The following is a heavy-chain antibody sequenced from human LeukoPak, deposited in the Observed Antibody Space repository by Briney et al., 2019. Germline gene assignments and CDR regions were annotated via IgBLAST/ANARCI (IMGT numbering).Heavy chain of an antibody. CDR1: GFTFSSYS. V-gene: IGHV3-21*01. J-gene: IGHJ6*02. Sequence: GSLRLSCAASGFTFSSYSMNWVRQAPGKGLEWVSSISSSSSYIYYADSVKGRFTISRDNAKNSLYLQMNSLRAEDTAVYYCARGLITTIRGVVKNYYAMDVWGQGTTVTVSS. CDR2: ISSSSSYI. D-gene: IGHD3-10*01. CDR3: ARGLITTIRGVVKNYYAMDV.